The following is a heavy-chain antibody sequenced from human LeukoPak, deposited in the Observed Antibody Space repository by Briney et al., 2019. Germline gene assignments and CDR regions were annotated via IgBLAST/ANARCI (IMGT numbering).Heavy chain of an antibody. D-gene: IGHD1-20*01. CDR3: ARHAGRITGAYYFDY. Sequence: SETLSLTCTVSGGSISSYYWSWIRQPPGKGLEWIGYIYYSGSTNYNPSLKSRVTISVDTSKNQFSLELSSVTAADTAVYYCARHAGRITGAYYFDYWGQGTLVTVSS. CDR2: IYYSGST. J-gene: IGHJ4*02. CDR1: GGSISSYY. V-gene: IGHV4-59*08.